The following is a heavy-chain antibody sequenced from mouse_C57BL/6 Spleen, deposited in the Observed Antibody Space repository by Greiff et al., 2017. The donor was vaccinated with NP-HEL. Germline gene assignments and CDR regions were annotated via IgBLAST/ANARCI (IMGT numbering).Heavy chain of an antibody. CDR3: ARWTAAWFAY. V-gene: IGHV1-69*01. CDR2: IDPSDSYT. CDR1: GYTFTSYW. J-gene: IGHJ3*01. Sequence: VQLQQPGAELVMPGASVKLSCKASGYTFTSYWMHGVKQRPGQGLEWIGEIDPSDSYTNYNQKFKGKSTLTVDKSSSTAYMQLSSLTSEDSAVYYCARWTAAWFAYWGQGTLVTVSA.